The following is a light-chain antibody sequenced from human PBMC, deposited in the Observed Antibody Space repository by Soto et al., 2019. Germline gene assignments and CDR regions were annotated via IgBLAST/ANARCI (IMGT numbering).Light chain of an antibody. CDR2: DAS. J-gene: IGKJ2*01. CDR1: QSVSRY. CDR3: QQYNSYSHT. V-gene: IGKV3-11*01. Sequence: ELVLTQSPATLSLSPGDSATLACRASQSVSRYLAWYQQRPGQALRLLIYDASKRATGIPARFSGSGSGTDFTLTISSLEPEDFATYYCQQYNSYSHTFGQGTKVEIK.